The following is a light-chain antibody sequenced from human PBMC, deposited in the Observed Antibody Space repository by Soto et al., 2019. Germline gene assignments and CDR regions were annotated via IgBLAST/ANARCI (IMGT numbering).Light chain of an antibody. CDR2: NNN. Sequence: QSVLTQPPSASGTPGQRVTISCSGSSSNIGSNTVNWYQQLPGTATKLLIYNNNQRPSGVPDRLSGSKSGTSASLAISGLQSEDEADYYCAAWDDSLNGLVFGTGTKLTVL. CDR1: SSNIGSNT. CDR3: AAWDDSLNGLV. J-gene: IGLJ1*01. V-gene: IGLV1-44*01.